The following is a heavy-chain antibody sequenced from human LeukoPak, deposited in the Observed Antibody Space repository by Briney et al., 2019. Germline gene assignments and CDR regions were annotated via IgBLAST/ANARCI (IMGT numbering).Heavy chain of an antibody. CDR1: GFTFSSYE. Sequence: PGGSLRLSCAASGFTFSSYEMNWVRQAPGKGLEWVSYISSSGSTIYYADSVKGRLTISRDNAKKSLYLQMNSLRAEDTAVYYCARSLSGYDYWGQGTLVTVSS. J-gene: IGHJ4*02. CDR2: ISSSGSTI. V-gene: IGHV3-48*03. D-gene: IGHD6-25*01. CDR3: ARSLSGYDY.